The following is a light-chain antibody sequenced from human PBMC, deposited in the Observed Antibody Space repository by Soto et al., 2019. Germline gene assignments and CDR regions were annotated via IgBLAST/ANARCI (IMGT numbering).Light chain of an antibody. CDR2: AVS. J-gene: IGKJ4*01. CDR3: QQYYNSVLT. V-gene: IGKV1-39*01. CDR1: QSISNF. Sequence: DIQMTQSPSSLSASLGDRVTITCRASQSISNFLNWVQHKPGNAPKVLISAVSTLQSGVPPRFSGSESGTDFTLTISSLQPEDSASYYCQQYYNSVLTFGGGTKVDIK.